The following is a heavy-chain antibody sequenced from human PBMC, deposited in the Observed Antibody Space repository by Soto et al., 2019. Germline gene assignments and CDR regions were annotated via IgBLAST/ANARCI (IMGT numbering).Heavy chain of an antibody. CDR3: ARMKYDILTGYPTYYFDY. J-gene: IGHJ4*02. V-gene: IGHV4-31*03. CDR1: GGSISSGGYY. CDR2: IYYSGST. D-gene: IGHD3-9*01. Sequence: SETLSLTCTVSGGSISSGGYYWSWIRQHPGKGLEWIGYIYYSGSTYYNPSLKSRVTISVDTSKNQFSLKLSSVTAADTAVYYCARMKYDILTGYPTYYFDYWGQGTLVTVSS.